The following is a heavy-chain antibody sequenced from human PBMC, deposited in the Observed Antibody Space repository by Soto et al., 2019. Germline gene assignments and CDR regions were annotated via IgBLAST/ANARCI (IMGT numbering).Heavy chain of an antibody. CDR1: GNSITSGYY. CDR2: IYHSGST. CDR3: ARLPYSYSGYDETYFDY. J-gene: IGHJ4*02. D-gene: IGHD5-12*01. Sequence: SETLSLTCAVSGNSITSGYYWGWIRQPPGKGLEWIGSIYHSGSTYYNPSLKSRVTISVDTPQKLFSLKLSSVTAADTAVYYCARLPYSYSGYDETYFDYWGQGTLVTV. V-gene: IGHV4-38-2*01.